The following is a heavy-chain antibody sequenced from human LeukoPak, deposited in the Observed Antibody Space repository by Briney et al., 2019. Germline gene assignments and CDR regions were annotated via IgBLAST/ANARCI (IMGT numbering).Heavy chain of an antibody. J-gene: IGHJ4*02. Sequence: PGGSVRLSCAASGCTFSSYAMSWVRQAPGKGLEWVSAISGSGGSTYYADSVKGRFTISRDNSKNTLYLQMNSLRAEDTAVYYCAKEHGYSYGHIDYWGQGTLVTVSS. V-gene: IGHV3-23*01. D-gene: IGHD5-18*01. CDR1: GCTFSSYA. CDR3: AKEHGYSYGHIDY. CDR2: ISGSGGST.